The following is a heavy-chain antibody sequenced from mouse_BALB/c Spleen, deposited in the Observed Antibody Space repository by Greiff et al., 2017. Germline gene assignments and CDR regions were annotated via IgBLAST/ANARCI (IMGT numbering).Heavy chain of an antibody. Sequence: VQLQQSGAELVKPGASVKLSCTASGFNIKDTYMHWVKQRPEQGLEWIGRIDPANGNTKYDPKFQGKATITADTSSNTAYLQLSSLTSEDTAVYYSARDYGSIMDYWGQGTSVTVSS. D-gene: IGHD1-1*01. V-gene: IGHV14-3*02. J-gene: IGHJ4*01. CDR1: GFNIKDTY. CDR3: ARDYGSIMDY. CDR2: IDPANGNT.